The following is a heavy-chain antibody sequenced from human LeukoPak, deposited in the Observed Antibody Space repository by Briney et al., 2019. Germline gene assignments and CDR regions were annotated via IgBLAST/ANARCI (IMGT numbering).Heavy chain of an antibody. CDR3: ARATIFGVVTVGFDP. J-gene: IGHJ5*02. D-gene: IGHD3-3*01. CDR2: INPTGGST. Sequence: ASVKVSCKASGYTFPSYFMHWVRQAPGQGLEWMGIINPTGGSTTYAQKFQGRVTMTRDTSTSTVYMELSSLRSDDTAVYYCARATIFGVVTVGFDPWGQGTLVTVSS. CDR1: GYTFPSYF. V-gene: IGHV1-46*01.